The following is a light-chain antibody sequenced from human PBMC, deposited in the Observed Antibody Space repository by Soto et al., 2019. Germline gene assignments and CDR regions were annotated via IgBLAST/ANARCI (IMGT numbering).Light chain of an antibody. Sequence: EIVLTQSPGTLSLSPGERATLSCRASQSVSSSSLAWYQQKPGQAPRLLIYGASSRATGIPDRFSGSGSGTDFTLTISRLEPEDFAVYYCQQSRAFVQGTKLEIK. CDR1: QSVSSSS. CDR2: GAS. J-gene: IGKJ2*01. V-gene: IGKV3-20*01. CDR3: QQSRA.